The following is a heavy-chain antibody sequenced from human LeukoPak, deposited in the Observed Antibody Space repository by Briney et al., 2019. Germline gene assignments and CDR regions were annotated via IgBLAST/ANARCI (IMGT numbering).Heavy chain of an antibody. J-gene: IGHJ4*02. D-gene: IGHD1-26*01. CDR3: ASSGSYRFDY. CDR2: ISYDGGNK. CDR1: GFAFSNFG. V-gene: IGHV3-30*03. Sequence: GRSLRLSCAASGFAFSNFGMHWVRQAPGKGLEWVAMISYDGGNKYYADSVRGRFTISRDNSKNTPYLQMDSLRPEDTAVYYCASSGSYRFDYWGQGTLVTVSS.